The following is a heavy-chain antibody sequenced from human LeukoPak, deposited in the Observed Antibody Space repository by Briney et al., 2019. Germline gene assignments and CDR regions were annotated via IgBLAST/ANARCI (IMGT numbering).Heavy chain of an antibody. CDR1: GGSISSSNW. CDR2: IYHSGST. Sequence: PSETLSLTCAVSGGSISSSNWWSWVRQPPGKGPEWIGEIYHSGSTNYNPSLKSRVTISVDKSKNQFSLKLSSVTAADTAVYYCARARIAVAGNAFDIWGQGTMVTVSS. D-gene: IGHD6-19*01. V-gene: IGHV4-4*02. CDR3: ARARIAVAGNAFDI. J-gene: IGHJ3*02.